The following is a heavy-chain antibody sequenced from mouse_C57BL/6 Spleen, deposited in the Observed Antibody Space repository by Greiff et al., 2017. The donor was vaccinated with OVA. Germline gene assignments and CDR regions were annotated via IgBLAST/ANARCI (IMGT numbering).Heavy chain of an antibody. CDR1: GYTFTSYW. D-gene: IGHD1-1*01. Sequence: QVQLQQSGAELVKPGASVKLSCKASGYTFTSYWMQWVKQRPGQGLEWIGEIDPSDSYTNYNQKFKGKATLTVDTSSSTAYMQLSSLTSEDSAVYYCARSYYGSSYYFDYWGQGTTRTVSS. V-gene: IGHV1-50*01. CDR3: ARSYYGSSYYFDY. J-gene: IGHJ2*01. CDR2: IDPSDSYT.